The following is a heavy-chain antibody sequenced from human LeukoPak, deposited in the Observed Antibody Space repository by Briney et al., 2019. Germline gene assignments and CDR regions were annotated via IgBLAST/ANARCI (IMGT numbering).Heavy chain of an antibody. V-gene: IGHV4-39*07. CDR3: ARRGGGWYFDL. CDR2: IYYSGST. CDR1: GGSISNNIYY. J-gene: IGHJ2*01. D-gene: IGHD3-10*01. Sequence: PSETLSLTCSVSGGSISNNIYYWGWIRQPPGKGLEWIGNIYYSGSTYYNPSLKSRVIISVDTSKNQFSLKMTSVTAADTAVYYCARRGGGWYFDLWGRGTLVTVSS.